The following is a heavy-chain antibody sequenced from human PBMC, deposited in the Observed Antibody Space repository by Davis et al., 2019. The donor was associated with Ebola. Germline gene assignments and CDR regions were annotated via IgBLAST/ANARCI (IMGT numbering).Heavy chain of an antibody. J-gene: IGHJ3*02. CDR3: AREGTTVTTDGAFDI. CDR1: GGSISSGDYY. V-gene: IGHV4-30-4*01. D-gene: IGHD4-17*01. CDR2: IYYSGST. Sequence: PSETLSLTCTVSGGSISSGDYYWSWIRQPPGKGLEWIGYIYYSGSTYYNPSLKSRVTISVDTSKNQFSLKLSSVTAADTAVYYCAREGTTVTTDGAFDIWGQGTMVTVSS.